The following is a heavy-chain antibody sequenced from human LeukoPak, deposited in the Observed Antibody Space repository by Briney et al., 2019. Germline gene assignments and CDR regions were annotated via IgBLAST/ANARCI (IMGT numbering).Heavy chain of an antibody. J-gene: IGHJ5*02. D-gene: IGHD3-10*01. V-gene: IGHV4-59*08. CDR3: ARQPWGIRGVKRRGWFDP. Sequence: SETLSLTCTVSGGSISSYCWSWIRQPPGKGLDWIGSICYSGNTNYNPSVRRRVTISGDTSKNQFSLKLSSVTAADTAVYYCARQPWGIRGVKRRGWFDPWGQGTLVTVSS. CDR1: GGSISSYC. CDR2: ICYSGNT.